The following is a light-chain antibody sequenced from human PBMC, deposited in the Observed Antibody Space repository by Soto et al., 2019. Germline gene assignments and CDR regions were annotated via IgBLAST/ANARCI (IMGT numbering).Light chain of an antibody. J-gene: IGLJ3*02. Sequence: QSALTQSPPVSGAPGQRVTISCTGSSSNIGAGYDVHWYQQFPGTAPKLLIYANTNRPSGVPDRFSGSKSGTSASLAITGLQPEDEADYYCQSYDISLKNSVFGGGTKVTVL. V-gene: IGLV1-40*01. CDR3: QSYDISLKNSV. CDR2: ANT. CDR1: SSNIGAGYD.